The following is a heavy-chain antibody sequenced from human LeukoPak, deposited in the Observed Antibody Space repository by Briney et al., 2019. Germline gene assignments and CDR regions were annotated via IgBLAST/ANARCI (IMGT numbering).Heavy chain of an antibody. CDR2: ISGSGGST. CDR3: AKDRNYYGSGSSNWFDP. Sequence: GGSLRLSCAASGFTFSSYAMSWVRQAPGKGLEWVSAISGSGGSTYYADSVKGRFTISRDNSKNTLYLQMNSLRAEDTAVYYCAKDRNYYGSGSSNWFDPWGQGILVTVSS. CDR1: GFTFSSYA. V-gene: IGHV3-23*01. D-gene: IGHD3-10*01. J-gene: IGHJ5*02.